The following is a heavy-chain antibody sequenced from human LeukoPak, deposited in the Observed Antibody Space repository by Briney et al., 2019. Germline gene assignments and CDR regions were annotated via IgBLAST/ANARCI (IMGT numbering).Heavy chain of an antibody. V-gene: IGHV4-34*01. J-gene: IGHJ6*02. CDR1: GGSFSGYY. Sequence: SETLSLTCAVYGGSFSGYYWSWIRQPPGKGLEWIGEINHSGSTNYNPSLKSRVTISVDTSKNQFSLKLSSVTAADTAVYYCARGRRFANLHVARYGMDVWGQGTTVTVSS. CDR2: INHSGST. D-gene: IGHD3-10*01. CDR3: ARGRRFANLHVARYGMDV.